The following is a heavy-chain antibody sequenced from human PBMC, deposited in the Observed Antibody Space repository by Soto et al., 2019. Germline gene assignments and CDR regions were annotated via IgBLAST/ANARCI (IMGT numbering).Heavy chain of an antibody. J-gene: IGHJ4*02. V-gene: IGHV3-23*01. Sequence: VQVLESGGGLVQPGGSLRLSCAASGFTFNKHAMNWVRQAPGKGLEWVSAISGRGDSTYYADSVKGRFTISRDNSKNTLYLQMNSLRAEDTAVYYCAKAGPSSGYYYASDYWGQGTLVTVSS. CDR3: AKAGPSSGYYYASDY. D-gene: IGHD3-22*01. CDR2: ISGRGDST. CDR1: GFTFNKHA.